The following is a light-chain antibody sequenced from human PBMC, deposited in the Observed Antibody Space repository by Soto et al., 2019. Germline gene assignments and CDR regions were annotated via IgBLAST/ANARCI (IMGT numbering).Light chain of an antibody. CDR2: SNN. V-gene: IGLV1-44*01. CDR1: SSNIGSNT. J-gene: IGLJ1*01. Sequence: QSVLTQPPSASGTPGQRVTISCSGSSSNIGSNTVNWYEQLPGTAPKLLIYSNNQRPSGVPDRFSGSKSGTSASLAISGLQSEDEADYYCAAWDDSLHGYVFXTGTKVTVL. CDR3: AAWDDSLHGYV.